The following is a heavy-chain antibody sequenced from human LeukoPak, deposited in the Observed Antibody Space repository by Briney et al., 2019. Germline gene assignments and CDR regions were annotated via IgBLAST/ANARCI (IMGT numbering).Heavy chain of an antibody. J-gene: IGHJ6*02. Sequence: ASVKVSCKAPGYTFTSYGISWVRQAPGQGLEWMGWIGAYNGNTNYAQKLQGRVTMITDTSTSTAYMELRSLRSDDTAVYYCASPTVTTSHYYGMDVWGQGTTVTVSS. CDR2: IGAYNGNT. V-gene: IGHV1-18*01. CDR3: ASPTVTTSHYYGMDV. D-gene: IGHD4-11*01. CDR1: GYTFTSYG.